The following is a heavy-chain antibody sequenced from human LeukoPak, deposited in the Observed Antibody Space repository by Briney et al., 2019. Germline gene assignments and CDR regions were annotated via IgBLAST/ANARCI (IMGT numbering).Heavy chain of an antibody. V-gene: IGHV1-18*01. Sequence: ASVKVSCKASGYTFTSYGISWVRQAPGQGLEWMGWISAYNGNTNYAQKLQGRVTMTTDTSTSTAYMELRSLRSDDTAVYYCARDKGHYSGGSCYSIGDYWGQGTLVTVSS. CDR2: ISAYNGNT. CDR3: ARDKGHYSGGSCYSIGDY. J-gene: IGHJ4*02. D-gene: IGHD2-15*01. CDR1: GYTFTSYG.